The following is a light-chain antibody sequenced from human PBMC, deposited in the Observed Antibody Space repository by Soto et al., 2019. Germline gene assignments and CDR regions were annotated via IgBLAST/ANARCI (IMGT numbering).Light chain of an antibody. CDR2: VVR. Sequence: QSVLTQPASVSGSPGQSITIACTGTSSDVGGYNYVSWYQQYPGKAPRLVISVVRNRPSGVSNRFSASKSGPSPSLTISELQAEDAADYYCSSYSSSSTYVFGTGTKVTGL. V-gene: IGLV2-14*01. J-gene: IGLJ1*01. CDR1: SSDVGGYNY. CDR3: SSYSSSSTYV.